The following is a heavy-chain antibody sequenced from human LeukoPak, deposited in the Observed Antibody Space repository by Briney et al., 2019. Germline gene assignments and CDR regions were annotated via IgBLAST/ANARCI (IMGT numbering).Heavy chain of an antibody. V-gene: IGHV4-59*01. CDR3: ARGAYCGANCYSYFAY. CDR2: IYYSGST. CDR1: GGSISSYF. D-gene: IGHD2-21*01. J-gene: IGHJ4*02. Sequence: PSETLSLTCTVSGGSISSYFWIWIRQPPGKGLEWIGYIYYSGSTNYNPSVKSRVTISLDTPKNQFSLKLSSVTAADTAVYFCARGAYCGANCYSYFAYWGQGTLVTVSS.